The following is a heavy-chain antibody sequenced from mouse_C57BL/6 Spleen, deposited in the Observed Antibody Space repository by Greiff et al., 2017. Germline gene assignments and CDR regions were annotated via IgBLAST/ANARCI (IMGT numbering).Heavy chain of an antibody. Sequence: QVHVKQSGAELVRPGASVKLSCKASGYTFTDYYINWVKQRPGQGLEWIARIYPGSGNTYYNEKFKGKATLTAEKSSSTAYMQLSSLTSEDSAVYFCARSGYYGSKYYFDYWGQGTTLTVSS. J-gene: IGHJ2*01. CDR2: IYPGSGNT. V-gene: IGHV1-76*01. D-gene: IGHD1-1*01. CDR3: ARSGYYGSKYYFDY. CDR1: GYTFTDYY.